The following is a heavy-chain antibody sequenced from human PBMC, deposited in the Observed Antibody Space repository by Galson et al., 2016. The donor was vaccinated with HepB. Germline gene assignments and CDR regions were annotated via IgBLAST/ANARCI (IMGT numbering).Heavy chain of an antibody. Sequence: SLRLSCAASGFTVSRNYMSWVRQAQGKGLEWVSIIYGDVTTYYADSVKGRFTISRHTSENTLYLQMDRVRPEDTAVYYCATLGGSSTRSKKDFDNWGQGILVTVSS. D-gene: IGHD2-2*01. J-gene: IGHJ4*02. V-gene: IGHV3-53*04. CDR1: GFTVSRNY. CDR2: IYGDVTT. CDR3: ATLGGSSTRSKKDFDN.